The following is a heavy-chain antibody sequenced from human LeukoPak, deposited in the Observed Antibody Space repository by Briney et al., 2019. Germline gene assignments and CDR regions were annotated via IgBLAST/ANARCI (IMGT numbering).Heavy chain of an antibody. V-gene: IGHV1-18*01. CDR1: GYTFTSYG. CDR2: ISAYNGNT. Sequence: AASVKVSCKASGYTFTSYGISWVRQAPGQGLERMGWISAYNGNTNYAQKLQGRVTMTTDTSTSTAYMELRSLRSDDTAVYYCARYVAVAGTGLVNYYYMDVWGKGTTVTVSS. J-gene: IGHJ6*03. D-gene: IGHD6-19*01. CDR3: ARYVAVAGTGLVNYYYMDV.